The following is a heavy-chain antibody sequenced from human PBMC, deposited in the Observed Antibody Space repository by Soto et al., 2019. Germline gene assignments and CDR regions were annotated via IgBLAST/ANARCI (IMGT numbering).Heavy chain of an antibody. CDR3: AETSGRWRYDYEGMEL. D-gene: IGHD1-26*01. CDR2: IIPIFGTA. V-gene: IGHV1-69*13. J-gene: IGHJ6*02. CDR1: GYTFSSYA. Sequence: SVKVSCKASGYTFSSYAISWVRQAPGQGLEWMGGIIPIFGTANYAQKFQGRVTITADESTSTAYMELSSLRSEDTAVYYCAETSGRWRYDYEGMELWGQGTMVTVSS.